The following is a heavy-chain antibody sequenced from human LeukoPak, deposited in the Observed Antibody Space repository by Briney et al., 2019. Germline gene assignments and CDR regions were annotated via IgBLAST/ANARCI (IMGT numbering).Heavy chain of an antibody. D-gene: IGHD2/OR15-2a*01. CDR1: GFTLSTYW. J-gene: IGHJ6*02. V-gene: IGHV3-74*01. CDR2: INTDGSRT. CDR3: ARIVLTPPYGMDV. Sequence: GGSLRLSCAASGFTLSTYWMHWVRQAPGKGLVWVSRINTDGSRTNYADSVKGRFTIFRDDSKNSLYLEMNSLRAEDTAVYFCARIVLTPPYGMDVWGQGTTVTVSS.